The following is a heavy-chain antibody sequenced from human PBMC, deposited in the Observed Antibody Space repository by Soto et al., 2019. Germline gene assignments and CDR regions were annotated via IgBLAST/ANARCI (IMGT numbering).Heavy chain of an antibody. J-gene: IGHJ4*02. CDR2: IYYSGST. CDR3: ARRGSGSIVVPTTDY. Sequence: SETLSLTCTFSGCSISSSSYYWGWIRQPPGKGLEWIGSIYYSGSTYYNPSLKSRVTISVDTSKNQFSLKLSSVTAADTAVYYCARRGSGSIVVPTTDYWGQGTLVTVSS. CDR1: GCSISSSSYY. V-gene: IGHV4-39*01. D-gene: IGHD2-2*01.